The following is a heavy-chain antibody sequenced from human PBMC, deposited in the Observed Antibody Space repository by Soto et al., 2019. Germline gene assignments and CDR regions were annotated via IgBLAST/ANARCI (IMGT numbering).Heavy chain of an antibody. Sequence: VQLVESGGGLVKPGGSLRLSCVASGFTFSDYYMTWIRQAPGKGPEGISYINGGGGVIAYADSVKGRFPISRDNTRRSIYLQMNSLTVDDTAVYYCSRDPRLVDYWGQGTLVTVSS. D-gene: IGHD1-26*01. J-gene: IGHJ4*02. CDR1: GFTFSDYY. V-gene: IGHV3-11*01. CDR3: SRDPRLVDY. CDR2: INGGGGVI.